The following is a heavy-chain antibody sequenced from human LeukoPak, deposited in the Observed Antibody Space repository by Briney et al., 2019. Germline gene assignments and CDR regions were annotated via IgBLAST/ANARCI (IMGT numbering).Heavy chain of an antibody. J-gene: IGHJ4*02. CDR2: IYYSGIT. V-gene: IGHV4-39*01. CDR3: ARLGGGDFWTGYYIDY. D-gene: IGHD3/OR15-3a*01. Sequence: SEALSLTCTVSGGSIRSGSHYWGWIRQPPGKGLEWIGSIYYSGITYYNPSLKSRVTISVDMSKNQFSLKLSSVTAADTAVYYCARLGGGDFWTGYYIDYWGQGILVTVSS. CDR1: GGSIRSGSHY.